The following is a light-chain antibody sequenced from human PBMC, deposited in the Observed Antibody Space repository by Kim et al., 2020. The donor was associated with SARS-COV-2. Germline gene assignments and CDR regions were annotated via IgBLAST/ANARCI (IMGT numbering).Light chain of an antibody. Sequence: LSPGERATLSCRASQSVSDYLAWYQQKPGQAPRLLIYDATNRATGVPPRFSGSGSGTDFTLTISSLEPEDFAIFYCQQRSNWPITFGQGTRLEIK. CDR2: DAT. V-gene: IGKV3-11*01. CDR1: QSVSDY. J-gene: IGKJ5*01. CDR3: QQRSNWPIT.